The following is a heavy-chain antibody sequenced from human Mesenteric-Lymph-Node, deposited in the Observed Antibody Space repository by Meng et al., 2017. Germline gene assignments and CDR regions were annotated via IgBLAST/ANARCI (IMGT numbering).Heavy chain of an antibody. CDR2: INHSGST. CDR3: ARRIRYFGYYYYYYGMDV. Sequence: SETLSLTCTVSGGSFSGYYWSWIRQPPGKGLEWIGEINHSGSTNYNPSLKSRVTISVDTSKNQFSLKLSSVTAADTAVYYCARRIRYFGYYYYYYGMDVWGQGTTVTVSS. V-gene: IGHV4-34*01. J-gene: IGHJ6*02. CDR1: GGSFSGYY. D-gene: IGHD3-9*01.